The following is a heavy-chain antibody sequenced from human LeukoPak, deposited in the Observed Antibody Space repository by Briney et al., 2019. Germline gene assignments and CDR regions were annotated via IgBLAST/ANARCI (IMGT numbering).Heavy chain of an antibody. J-gene: IGHJ4*02. CDR2: IYYSGST. CDR3: ARLGIGVVPSAMLGDYYFDY. Sequence: SETLSLTCTVSGGSISSYYWSWIRQPPGKGLEWIGYIYYSGSTNYNPSLKSRVTISVDTSKNQFSLKLTSVTAADTAVYYCARLGIGVVPSAMLGDYYFDYWGQGTLVTVPS. D-gene: IGHD2-2*01. CDR1: GGSISSYY. V-gene: IGHV4-59*08.